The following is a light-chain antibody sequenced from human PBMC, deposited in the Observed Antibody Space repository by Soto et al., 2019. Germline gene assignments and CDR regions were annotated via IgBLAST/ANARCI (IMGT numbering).Light chain of an antibody. CDR1: QSISSW. J-gene: IGKJ1*01. CDR2: DAS. V-gene: IGKV1-5*01. Sequence: DIQMTQSPSTLSASVGDRVTITCRASQSISSWLAWYQQKPGKPPKLLIYDASSLERGFPSRFSGTGSGTEFTLTISTLQPDDFAPDYCQQYNSYSPTFGHGTKVEVK. CDR3: QQYNSYSPT.